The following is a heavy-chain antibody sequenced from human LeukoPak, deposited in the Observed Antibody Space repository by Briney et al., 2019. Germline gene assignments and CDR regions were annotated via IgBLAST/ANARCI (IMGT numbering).Heavy chain of an antibody. Sequence: QAGGSLRLSCAASGFTFSSYAMNWVRQAPGKGLEYVSSISYNGGSTYYANSVKGRFTISRDNSKNTLYLQMGSLRAEDMAVYYCARLAGGSYSDYWGQGTLVTVSS. CDR1: GFTFSSYA. V-gene: IGHV3-64*01. D-gene: IGHD1-26*01. J-gene: IGHJ4*02. CDR2: ISYNGGST. CDR3: ARLAGGSYSDY.